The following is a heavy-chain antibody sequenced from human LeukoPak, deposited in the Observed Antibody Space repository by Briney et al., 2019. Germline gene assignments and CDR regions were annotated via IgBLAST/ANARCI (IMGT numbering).Heavy chain of an antibody. V-gene: IGHV4-38-2*02. J-gene: IGHJ4*02. D-gene: IGHD3-3*01. CDR3: ARDVLGYYDFWSGLANYFDY. Sequence: SETLSLTCTVSGYSISSGYYWGWIRQPPGKGLEWIGSIYHSGSTYYNPSLKSRVTISVDTSKNQFSLKLSSVTAADTAVYYCARDVLGYYDFWSGLANYFDYWGQGTLVTVSS. CDR2: IYHSGST. CDR1: GYSISSGYY.